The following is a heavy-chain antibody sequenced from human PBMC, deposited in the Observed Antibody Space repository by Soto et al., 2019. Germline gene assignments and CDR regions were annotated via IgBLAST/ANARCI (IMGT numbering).Heavy chain of an antibody. J-gene: IGHJ6*03. CDR1: GGSISSGGYY. CDR2: IYYSGST. CDR3: ARKAGYGSGSLLDYYYYYYMDV. Sequence: SETLSLTCTVSGGSISSGGYYWSWIRQHPGKGLEWIGYIYYSGSTYYNPSLKSRVTISVDTSKNQFSLKLSSVTAADTAVYYCARKAGYGSGSLLDYYYYYYMDVWGKGTTVTVSS. D-gene: IGHD3-10*01. V-gene: IGHV4-31*03.